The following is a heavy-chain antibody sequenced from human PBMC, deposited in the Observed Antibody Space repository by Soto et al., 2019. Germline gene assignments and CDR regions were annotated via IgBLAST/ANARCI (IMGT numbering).Heavy chain of an antibody. CDR1: GYTFTSYD. V-gene: IGHV1-8*01. CDR3: ARAYNDYGDYGLDP. Sequence: ASVKVSCKASGYTFTSYDINWVRQATGQGLEWMGWMNPNSGNTGYAQKFQGRVTMTRNTSISTAYMELSSLRSEDTAVYYCARAYNDYGDYGLDPWGQGTLVTVSS. J-gene: IGHJ5*02. CDR2: MNPNSGNT. D-gene: IGHD4-17*01.